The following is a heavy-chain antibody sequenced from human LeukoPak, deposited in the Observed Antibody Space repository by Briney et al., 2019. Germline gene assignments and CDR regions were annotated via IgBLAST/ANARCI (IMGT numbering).Heavy chain of an antibody. CDR2: LSYTGKT. V-gene: IGHV4-59*02. D-gene: IGHD2-15*01. CDR3: SEGYLEPFAH. Sequence: SETLSLTCVVSGASVSSSHWNWIRQLPGKGLEWIGCLSYTGKTDYNPSLSGRVTMSLGTSNNQVSLTFRPVTAADTAVYYCSEGYLEPFAHWGQGILVAVSS. J-gene: IGHJ4*02. CDR1: GASVSSSH.